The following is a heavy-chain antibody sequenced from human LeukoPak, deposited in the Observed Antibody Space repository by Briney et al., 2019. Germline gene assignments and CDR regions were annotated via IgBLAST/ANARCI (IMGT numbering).Heavy chain of an antibody. CDR3: ARVSGYSSGWYGYMDV. Sequence: PGGSLRLSCAASGFTFSSYAMHWVRQAPGKGLEWVAVISYDGSNKYYADSVKGRFTISRDNSKNTLYLQMNSLRAEDTAVYYCARVSGYSSGWYGYMDVWGKGTTVTVSS. CDR1: GFTFSSYA. J-gene: IGHJ6*03. V-gene: IGHV3-30*04. D-gene: IGHD6-19*01. CDR2: ISYDGSNK.